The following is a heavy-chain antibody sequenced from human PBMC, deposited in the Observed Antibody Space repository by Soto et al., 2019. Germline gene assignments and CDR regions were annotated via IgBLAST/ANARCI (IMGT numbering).Heavy chain of an antibody. V-gene: IGHV3-33*01. CDR2: IWYDGSNK. CDR3: ARLRFGEFNYYMDV. CDR1: GFTFSSYG. D-gene: IGHD3-10*01. Sequence: GGSLRLSCAASGFTFSSYGMHWVRQAPGKGLEWVAVIWYDGSNKYYADSVKGRFTISRDNSKNTLYLQMNSLRAEDTAVYYCARLRFGEFNYYMDVWGKGTTVTVSS. J-gene: IGHJ6*03.